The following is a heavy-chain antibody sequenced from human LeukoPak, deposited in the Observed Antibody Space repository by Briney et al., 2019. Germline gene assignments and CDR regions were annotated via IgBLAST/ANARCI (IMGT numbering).Heavy chain of an antibody. J-gene: IGHJ4*02. Sequence: GGSLRLSCVASAFTFSSYWMHWVRHAPGKGLMCVSRINNGWSTTTYADSVKGRFTISRDNAKNTLYLQMNSLRAEDTAVYYCTRDTRGTSGTTTLDYWGQGTLVTVSS. D-gene: IGHD1-1*01. V-gene: IGHV3-74*01. CDR2: INNGWSTT. CDR3: TRDTRGTSGTTTLDY. CDR1: AFTFSSYW.